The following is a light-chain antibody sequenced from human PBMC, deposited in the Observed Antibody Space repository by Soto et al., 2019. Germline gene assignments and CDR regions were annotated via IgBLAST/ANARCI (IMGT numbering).Light chain of an antibody. V-gene: IGKV1-5*03. Sequence: DIQMTQSPATLAASVGDRVSITCRASQSIDTWLAWYQQKAGKAPNLLIYKASRLESGVPSRFSGSGSGTEFTLTISSLQPEDFGSYYCQEYRNDYGTFGQGTKVDMK. J-gene: IGKJ1*01. CDR2: KAS. CDR3: QEYRNDYGT. CDR1: QSIDTW.